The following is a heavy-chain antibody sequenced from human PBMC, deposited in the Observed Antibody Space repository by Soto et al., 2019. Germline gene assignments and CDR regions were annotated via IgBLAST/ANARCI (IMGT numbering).Heavy chain of an antibody. CDR2: MFHSGNT. Sequence: SATQSLTCVVSDGSISTYDWWTWVRQPPGKGLEWIGKMFHSGNTNYNPSLKGRVTIFVDKSKNHVSLRLSSVTAADTAVYYCARHSLYGGPFDPWGQGTLVTVSS. D-gene: IGHD3-10*01. V-gene: IGHV4-4*02. CDR1: DGSISTYDW. CDR3: ARHSLYGGPFDP. J-gene: IGHJ5*02.